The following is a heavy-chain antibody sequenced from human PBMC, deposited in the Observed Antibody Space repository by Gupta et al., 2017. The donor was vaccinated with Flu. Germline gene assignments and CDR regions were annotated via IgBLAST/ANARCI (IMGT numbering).Heavy chain of an antibody. CDR2: INPGIGST. V-gene: IGHV1-46*01. D-gene: IGHD2-2*01. CDR3: ARQFCSGTACYPYFDY. J-gene: IGHJ4*02. Sequence: QVHLAQSGAEVQRPGASVNISLKASGYTFTDSYLHSIRQAPGQRIEWMGMINPGIGSTTYTQDFQDRLTVTRDTSTNTVYMELTGLRSDDTATYYCARQFCSGTACYPYFDYWGQGSRVTVSS. CDR1: GYTFTDSY.